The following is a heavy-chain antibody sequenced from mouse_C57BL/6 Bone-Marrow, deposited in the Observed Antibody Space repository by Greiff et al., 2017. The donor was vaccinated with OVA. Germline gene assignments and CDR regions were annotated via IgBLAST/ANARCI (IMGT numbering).Heavy chain of an antibody. J-gene: IGHJ2*01. V-gene: IGHV5-4*01. D-gene: IGHD2-2*01. CDR2: ISDGGSYT. Sequence: DVQLVESGGGLVKPGGSLKLSCAASGFTFSSYAMSWVRQTPEKRLEWVATISDGGSYTYYPDNVKGRFTISRDNAKNNLYLQMSHLKSEDTAMYYCAREGLWLRQDCWGQGTTLTVSS. CDR3: AREGLWLRQDC. CDR1: GFTFSSYA.